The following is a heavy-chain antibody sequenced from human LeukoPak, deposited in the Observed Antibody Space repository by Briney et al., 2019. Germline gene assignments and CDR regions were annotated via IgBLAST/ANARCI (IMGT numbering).Heavy chain of an antibody. D-gene: IGHD2-2*02. V-gene: IGHV3-23*01. Sequence: AGGSLRLSCAASGFTFSSYAMSWVRQAPGKGLEWVSAISGSGGSTYYADSVKGRFTISRDNSKNTLYLQMNSLRAEGTAVYYCAKVYRGSGYYFDYWGQGTLVTVSS. CDR3: AKVYRGSGYYFDY. CDR2: ISGSGGST. J-gene: IGHJ4*02. CDR1: GFTFSSYA.